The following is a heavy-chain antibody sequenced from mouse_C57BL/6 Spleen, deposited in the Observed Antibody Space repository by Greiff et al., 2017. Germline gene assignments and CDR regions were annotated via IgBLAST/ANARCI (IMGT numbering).Heavy chain of an antibody. Sequence: VQLQQPGAELVKPGASVNLSCKASGYTFTSYWMQWVKQRPGQGLEWIGEIDPSDSYTNYNQKFKGKATLTVDTSSSTAYMQLSSLTSEDSAVYYCARLGYGSSYDYWGQGTTLTVSS. CDR1: GYTFTSYW. CDR2: IDPSDSYT. D-gene: IGHD1-1*01. CDR3: ARLGYGSSYDY. V-gene: IGHV1-50*01. J-gene: IGHJ2*01.